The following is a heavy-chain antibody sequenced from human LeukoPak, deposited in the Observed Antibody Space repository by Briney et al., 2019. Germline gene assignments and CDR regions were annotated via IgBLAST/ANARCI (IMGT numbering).Heavy chain of an antibody. V-gene: IGHV3-74*01. D-gene: IGHD2-2*01. CDR1: GFTFSSYW. Sequence: GGSLRLSCAASGFTFSSYWMHWVRQAPGKGRVWVSRINTDGSTITYADSVKGRFTISRDNAKNTLYLQMNSLRGEDTAVYYCARVGYCSSTDCGWFDPWGQGTLVTVSS. CDR3: ARVGYCSSTDCGWFDP. J-gene: IGHJ5*02. CDR2: INTDGSTI.